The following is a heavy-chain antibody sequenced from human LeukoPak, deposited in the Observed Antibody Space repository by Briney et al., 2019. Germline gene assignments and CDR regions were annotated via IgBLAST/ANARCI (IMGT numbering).Heavy chain of an antibody. CDR3: ARLQRRYYDSSGYIGR. J-gene: IGHJ4*02. D-gene: IGHD3-22*01. CDR2: INHSGST. V-gene: IGHV4-34*01. CDR1: GGSFSGYY. Sequence: SETLSLTCAVYGGSFSGYYWSWIRQPPGKGLEWIGEINHSGSTNYNPSLKSRVTISVDTSKNQFSLKLSSVTAADTAVYYCARLQRRYYDSSGYIGRWGQGTLVTVSS.